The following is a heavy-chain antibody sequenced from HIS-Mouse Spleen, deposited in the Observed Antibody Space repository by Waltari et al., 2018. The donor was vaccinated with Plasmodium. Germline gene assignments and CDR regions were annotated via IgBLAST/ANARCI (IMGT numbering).Heavy chain of an antibody. V-gene: IGHV4-34*01. J-gene: IGHJ4*02. Sequence: QVQLQQWGAGLLKPSETLSLTCAVYGGSFRGYYWSWIRQPPGKGLEWIGEINHSGSTNYNPSLKSRVTISVDTAKNQFSLKLSSVTAADTAVYYCARGSAAAGPFDYWGQGTLVTVSS. D-gene: IGHD6-13*01. CDR3: ARGSAAAGPFDY. CDR1: GGSFRGYY. CDR2: INHSGST.